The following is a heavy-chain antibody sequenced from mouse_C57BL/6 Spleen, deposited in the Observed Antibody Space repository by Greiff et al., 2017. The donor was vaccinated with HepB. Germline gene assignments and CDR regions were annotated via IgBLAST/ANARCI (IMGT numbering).Heavy chain of an antibody. J-gene: IGHJ2*01. Sequence: VQLQQSGAELVRPGASVKLSCTASGFNIKDDYMHWVKQRPEQGLEWIGWIDPENGDTEYASKFQGKATITADTSSNTAYLQLSSLTSEDTAVYYCTTSNWDGDYWGQGTTLTVAS. D-gene: IGHD4-1*01. V-gene: IGHV14-4*01. CDR2: IDPENGDT. CDR1: GFNIKDDY. CDR3: TTSNWDGDY.